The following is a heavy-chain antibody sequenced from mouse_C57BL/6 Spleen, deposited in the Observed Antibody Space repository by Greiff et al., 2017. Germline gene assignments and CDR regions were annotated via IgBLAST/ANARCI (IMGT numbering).Heavy chain of an antibody. CDR1: GFTFSDYY. J-gene: IGHJ1*03. V-gene: IGHV5-16*01. D-gene: IGHD2-4*01. CDR3: ARIYYDYDGWYFDV. CDR2: INSDGSST. Sequence: EVQLVESEGGLVQPGSSMKLSCTASGFTFSDYYMAWVRQVPEKGLEWVANINSDGSSTYYLDSLKSRFIIARYNAKNMIYLQMSSLKSEDTATYYCARIYYDYDGWYFDVWGTGTTVTVSS.